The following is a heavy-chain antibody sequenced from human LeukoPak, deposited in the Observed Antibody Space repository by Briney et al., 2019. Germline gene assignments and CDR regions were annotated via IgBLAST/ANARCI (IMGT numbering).Heavy chain of an antibody. V-gene: IGHV4-39*07. CDR1: GGSISSRSYS. Sequence: SETLSLTCTVSGGSISSRSYSWGWIRQPPGKGLEWIGSMYYTGNTDYNPSLKSRLTVSVDTSKNQFSLKLSSVTAADTAVYFCAKGYTNGVNQEVWLDPWGQGTLVTVSS. CDR3: AKGYTNGVNQEVWLDP. J-gene: IGHJ5*02. D-gene: IGHD2-8*01. CDR2: MYYTGNT.